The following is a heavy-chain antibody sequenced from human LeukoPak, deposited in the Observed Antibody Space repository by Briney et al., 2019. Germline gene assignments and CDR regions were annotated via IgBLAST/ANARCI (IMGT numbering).Heavy chain of an antibody. Sequence: GGSLRLSCAASGFALQFFEMHWVRQAPGRGLEWVSGISKSGDSSNYADTVKGRLTISRDNSKNTLYLQMNNLSAEDTAVYYCATSYYDSSGYLDWYFDLWGRGTLVTVSS. CDR1: GFALQFFE. D-gene: IGHD3-22*01. V-gene: IGHV3-23*01. CDR2: ISKSGDSS. J-gene: IGHJ2*01. CDR3: ATSYYDSSGYLDWYFDL.